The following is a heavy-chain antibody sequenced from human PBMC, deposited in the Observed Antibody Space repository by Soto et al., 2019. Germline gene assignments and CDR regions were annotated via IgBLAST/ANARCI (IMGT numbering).Heavy chain of an antibody. J-gene: IGHJ4*02. Sequence: GGSLRLSCAASGFSFSTHAMSWVRQAPGKGLEWVSSISSGGTTTFYAASVEGRFTISRDKSKNTLYLQMNSLRADDTAVYFCAKEGGSIGGWFGRKFDSWGQGTQVTVS. CDR1: GFSFSTHA. CDR2: ISSGGTTT. D-gene: IGHD3-16*01. CDR3: AKEGGSIGGWFGRKFDS. V-gene: IGHV3-23*01.